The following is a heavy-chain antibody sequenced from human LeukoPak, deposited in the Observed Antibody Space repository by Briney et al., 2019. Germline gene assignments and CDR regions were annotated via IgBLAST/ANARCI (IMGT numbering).Heavy chain of an antibody. CDR1: GFTFDDYA. J-gene: IGHJ6*02. Sequence: GGSLRLSCAASGFTFDDYAMHWVRQAPGKGLEWVSGISWNSGSIGYADSVKGRFTISRDNAKNSLYLQMNSLRAEDTAVYYCARVALNYYYGMDVWGQGTTVTVSS. CDR2: ISWNSGSI. V-gene: IGHV3-9*01. CDR3: ARVALNYYYGMDV.